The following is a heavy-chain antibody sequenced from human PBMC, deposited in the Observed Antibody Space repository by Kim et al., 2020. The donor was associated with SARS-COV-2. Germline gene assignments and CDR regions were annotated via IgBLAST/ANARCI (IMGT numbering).Heavy chain of an antibody. J-gene: IGHJ4*02. Sequence: ASVKVSCKASGYTFTSYYMHWVRQAPGQGLEWMGIINPSGGSTSYAQKFQGRVTMTRDTSTSTVYMELSSLRSEDTAVYYCARDPPYYYDSSGYFEYWGQGTLVTVSS. V-gene: IGHV1-46*01. CDR2: INPSGGST. CDR3: ARDPPYYYDSSGYFEY. D-gene: IGHD3-22*01. CDR1: GYTFTSYY.